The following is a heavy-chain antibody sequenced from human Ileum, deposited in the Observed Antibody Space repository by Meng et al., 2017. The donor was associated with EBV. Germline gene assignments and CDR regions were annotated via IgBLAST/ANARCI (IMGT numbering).Heavy chain of an antibody. CDR1: GDSISSDIW. CDR2: VYHRGDT. Sequence: QGQLTGSGPGLVKPSGTLSLTCTGPGDSISSDIWWSWVRQPPGKGLEWIGEVYHRGDTNYNPSLKSRVDISVDKSKNQFYLSLFSVTAADTAVYYCGRDQGRELINHWGQGTLVTVSS. D-gene: IGHD1-7*01. V-gene: IGHV4-4*02. J-gene: IGHJ4*02. CDR3: GRDQGRELINH.